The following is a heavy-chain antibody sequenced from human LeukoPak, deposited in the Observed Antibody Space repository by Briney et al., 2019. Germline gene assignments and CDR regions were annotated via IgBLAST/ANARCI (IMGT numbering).Heavy chain of an antibody. V-gene: IGHV3-33*01. CDR3: ARGREVTYIAVAGTFPDY. D-gene: IGHD6-19*01. Sequence: AGGSLRLSCAASGFTFSSYGMHWVRQAPGKGLEWVAVIWYDGSNKYYADSVKGRFTISRDNSKNTLYLQMNSLRAEDTAVYYCARGREVTYIAVAGTFPDYWGQGTLVTVSS. J-gene: IGHJ4*02. CDR1: GFTFSSYG. CDR2: IWYDGSNK.